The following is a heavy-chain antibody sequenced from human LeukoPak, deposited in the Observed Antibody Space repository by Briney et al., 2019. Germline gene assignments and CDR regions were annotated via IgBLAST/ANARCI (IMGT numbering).Heavy chain of an antibody. J-gene: IGHJ6*02. CDR1: GYTFTGYY. V-gene: IGHV1-2*04. Sequence: ASVKVSCKASGYTFTGYYMHWVRQAPGQGLEWMGRMNPNSGGTNYAQKFQGWITMTRDTSISRAYMELSRLRSDDTAVYYCARDREPAAAAPRAYYYGMDVWGQGTTVTVSS. D-gene: IGHD6-13*01. CDR2: MNPNSGGT. CDR3: ARDREPAAAAPRAYYYGMDV.